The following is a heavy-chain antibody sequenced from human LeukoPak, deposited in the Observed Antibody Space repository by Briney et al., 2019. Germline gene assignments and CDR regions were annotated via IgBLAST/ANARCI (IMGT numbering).Heavy chain of an antibody. J-gene: IGHJ6*03. CDR2: ISGSGGST. CDR1: GFTFSSYA. V-gene: IGHV3-23*01. Sequence: AGGSLRLSRAASGFTFSSYAMSWVRQAPGKGLEWVSAISGSGGSTYYADSVKGRFTISRDNSKNTLYLQMNSLRAEDTAVYYCAKNLFRIPVVVPAAIGYYYMDVWGKGTTLTVSS. D-gene: IGHD2-2*02. CDR3: AKNLFRIPVVVPAAIGYYYMDV.